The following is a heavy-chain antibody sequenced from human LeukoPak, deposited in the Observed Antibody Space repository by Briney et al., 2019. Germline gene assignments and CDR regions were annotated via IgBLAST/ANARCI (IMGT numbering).Heavy chain of an antibody. CDR3: ARVYDSSGSPGYDAFDI. V-gene: IGHV1-69*04. CDR2: IIPILGIA. D-gene: IGHD3-22*01. CDR1: GGTFSSYA. Sequence: SVKVSCKASGGTFSSYAISWVRQAPGQGLEWMGRIIPILGIANYAQKFQGRVTITADESTSTAYMELSSLRSEDTAVYYCARVYDSSGSPGYDAFDIWGQGTMVTVSS. J-gene: IGHJ3*02.